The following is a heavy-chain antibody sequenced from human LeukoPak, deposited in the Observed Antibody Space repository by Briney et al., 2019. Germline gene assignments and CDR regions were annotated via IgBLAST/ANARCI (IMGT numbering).Heavy chain of an antibody. Sequence: PVKVSCKASGGTFSSYAITWVRQAPGQGLEWMGGFIPIFDTTNYAQKFQGRVTITTDESTSTAYMELSSLRSEDTAVYYCARAAVADNWFDPWGQGTLVTVSS. CDR3: ARAAVADNWFDP. V-gene: IGHV1-69*05. CDR1: GGTFSSYA. CDR2: FIPIFDTT. D-gene: IGHD6-19*01. J-gene: IGHJ5*02.